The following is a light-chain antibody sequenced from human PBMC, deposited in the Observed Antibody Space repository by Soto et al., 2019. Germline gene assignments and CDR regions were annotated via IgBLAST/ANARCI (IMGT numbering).Light chain of an antibody. V-gene: IGLV2-14*03. Sequence: SVLTQPASVSGSPGHSITISCTGTSSDVGGYNYVSWYQHHPGKAPKLTIFDVSNRPSGVSNPFSGSKSDNTASLTISALQPEDEADYYCSSYTTSNTRQIVFGTGTKVTVL. CDR1: SSDVGGYNY. J-gene: IGLJ1*01. CDR3: SSYTTSNTRQIV. CDR2: DVS.